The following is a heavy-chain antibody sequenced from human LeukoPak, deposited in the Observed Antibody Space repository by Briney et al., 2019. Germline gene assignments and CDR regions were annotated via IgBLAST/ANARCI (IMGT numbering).Heavy chain of an antibody. CDR1: GGSISSYY. CDR2: IYHSGST. J-gene: IGHJ3*02. V-gene: IGHV4-38-2*02. CDR3: ARDVPPNAFDI. Sequence: SETLSLTCTVSGGSISSYYWTWIRQPPGKGLEWIGSIYHSGSTYYNPSLKSRVTISVDTSKNQFSLKLSSVTAADTAVYYCARDVPPNAFDIWGQGTMVTVSS. D-gene: IGHD2-2*01.